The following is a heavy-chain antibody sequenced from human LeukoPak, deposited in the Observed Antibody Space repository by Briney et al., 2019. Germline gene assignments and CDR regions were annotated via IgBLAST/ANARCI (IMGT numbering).Heavy chain of an antibody. D-gene: IGHD3-3*01. Sequence: GRSLRLSCAASGFTFSSYWMSWVRQAPGKGLEWVANIKQDGSEKYYVDSVKGRFTISRDNAKNSLYLQMNSLRAEDTAVYYCARDGLDFWSGYNGAFDIWGQGTMVTVSS. CDR3: ARDGLDFWSGYNGAFDI. CDR1: GFTFSSYW. V-gene: IGHV3-7*01. CDR2: IKQDGSEK. J-gene: IGHJ3*02.